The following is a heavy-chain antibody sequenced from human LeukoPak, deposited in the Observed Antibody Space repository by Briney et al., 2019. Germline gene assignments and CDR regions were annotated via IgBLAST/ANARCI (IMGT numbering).Heavy chain of an antibody. CDR1: GFTFSSYW. J-gene: IGHJ4*02. Sequence: GGSLRLSCAASGFTFSSYWMHWVRQAPGKGLVWVSRVNSDGSSTSYAESVKGRFTISRDNAKNTLYLQMNSLRAEDTAVYYCARGENYDSSGYGKLDYWGQGTLVTVSS. D-gene: IGHD3-22*01. CDR2: VNSDGSST. V-gene: IGHV3-74*01. CDR3: ARGENYDSSGYGKLDY.